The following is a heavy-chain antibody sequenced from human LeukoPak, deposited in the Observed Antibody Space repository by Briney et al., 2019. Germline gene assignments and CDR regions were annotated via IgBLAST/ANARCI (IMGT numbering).Heavy chain of an antibody. V-gene: IGHV3-33*01. D-gene: IGHD5-18*01. CDR1: GFTFSSYG. CDR3: ARTVDTAMVRYVDY. Sequence: GGSLRLFCAASGFTFSSYGMHWVRQAPGKGLEWVAVIWYDGSNKYYADSVKGRFTISRDNSKNTLYLQMSSLRAEDTAVYYCARTVDTAMVRYVDYWGQGTLVTVSS. CDR2: IWYDGSNK. J-gene: IGHJ4*02.